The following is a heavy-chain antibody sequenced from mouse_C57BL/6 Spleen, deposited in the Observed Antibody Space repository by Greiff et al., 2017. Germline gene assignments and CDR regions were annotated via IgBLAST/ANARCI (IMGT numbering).Heavy chain of an antibody. Sequence: EVQLQQSGPELVKPGASVKISCKASGYSFTGYYMNWVKQSPEKSLEWIGEINPSTGGTTYNQTFKAKATLTVDKSSSTADMQLKSLTSEDSAVYYCARGDDGSPWFAYWGQGTLVTVSA. J-gene: IGHJ3*01. CDR2: INPSTGGT. V-gene: IGHV1-42*01. CDR1: GYSFTGYY. D-gene: IGHD2-3*01. CDR3: ARGDDGSPWFAY.